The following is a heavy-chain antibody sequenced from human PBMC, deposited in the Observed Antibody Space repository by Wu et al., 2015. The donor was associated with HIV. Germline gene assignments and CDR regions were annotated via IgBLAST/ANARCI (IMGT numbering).Heavy chain of an antibody. Sequence: QVQLVQSGAEVKKPGASVKVSCKTSGYTFTSYGISWVRQAPGQGLEWMGWISAYNGNTKDAQKVQGRVTMTTDTSTSTAYMELRSLRSDDTAVYYCARAGYYYDNSGYYYADYWGQGTLVTVS. D-gene: IGHD3-22*01. CDR2: ISAYNGNT. V-gene: IGHV1-18*01. CDR1: GYTFTSYG. J-gene: IGHJ4*02. CDR3: ARAGYYYDNSGYYYADY.